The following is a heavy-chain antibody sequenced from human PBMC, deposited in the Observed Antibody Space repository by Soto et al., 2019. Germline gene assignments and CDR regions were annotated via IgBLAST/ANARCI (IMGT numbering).Heavy chain of an antibody. CDR1: GFTFSSYA. CDR2: ISGSGGST. Sequence: GGSLRLSCAASGFTFSSYAMSWVRQAPGKGLEWVSAISGSGGSTYYADSVKGRFTISRDNSKNTLYLQMNSLRAEDTAVYYCSKGQGRLQAPAWFIPLGGGFGNWGQGKKVTLLF. CDR3: SKGQGRLQAPAWFIPLGGGFGN. V-gene: IGHV3-23*01. J-gene: IGHJ3*01. D-gene: IGHD3-3*01.